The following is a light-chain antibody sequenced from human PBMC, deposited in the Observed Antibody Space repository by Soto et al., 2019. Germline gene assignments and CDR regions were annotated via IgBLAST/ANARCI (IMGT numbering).Light chain of an antibody. CDR2: GNS. CDR1: SSNIGAGYD. V-gene: IGLV1-40*01. J-gene: IGLJ2*01. CDR3: QSYDSSLSGSRVV. Sequence: QSVLTQPPSVSGAPGQRVTFSCTGSSSNIGAGYDVHWYQQLPGTAPKLLIYGNSNRPSGVPDRFSGSKSGTSASLAITGLQTEDEADYYCQSYDSSLSGSRVVFGGGTKLTVL.